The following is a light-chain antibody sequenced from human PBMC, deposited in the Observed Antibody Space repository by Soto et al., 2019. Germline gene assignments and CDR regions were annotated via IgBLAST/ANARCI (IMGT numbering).Light chain of an antibody. CDR1: KSDIGVYDF. CDR3: SSYTSLNTVI. CDR2: GVT. Sequence: QSALTQPPSASGSPGQSVTISCTGTKSDIGVYDFVSWYRQYPGGAPRLLLYGVTYRPSDVSTRFSGSKSGSTASLTISGLQADDEADYYCSSYTSLNTVIFGGGTKLTVL. V-gene: IGLV2-14*01. J-gene: IGLJ2*01.